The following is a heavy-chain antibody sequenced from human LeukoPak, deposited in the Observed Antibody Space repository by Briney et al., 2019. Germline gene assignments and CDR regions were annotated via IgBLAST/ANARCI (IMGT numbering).Heavy chain of an antibody. V-gene: IGHV3-9*03. D-gene: IGHD3-10*01. J-gene: IGHJ4*02. Sequence: QSGGSLGLSCAASGFTFDDYAMHWVRQAPGKGLEWVSGISWNSGSIGYADSVKGRFTISRDNAKNSLYLQMNSLRAEDMALYYCAKDRYGSGNPYYFDYWGQGTLVTVSS. CDR3: AKDRYGSGNPYYFDY. CDR2: ISWNSGSI. CDR1: GFTFDDYA.